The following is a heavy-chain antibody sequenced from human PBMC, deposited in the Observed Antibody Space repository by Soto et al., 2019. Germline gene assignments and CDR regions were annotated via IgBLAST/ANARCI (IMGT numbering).Heavy chain of an antibody. CDR1: GVTFSSYS. J-gene: IGHJ4*02. Sequence: GGSLRLSCAASGVTFSSYSINWVRQAPGKGLEWVSYISSSSSTIYYADSVKGRFTISRDNAKNSLYLQMNSLRDEDTAVYYCARYGDYKQPEIFDYWGQGTLVTVSS. CDR2: ISSSSSTI. V-gene: IGHV3-48*02. CDR3: ARYGDYKQPEIFDY. D-gene: IGHD4-17*01.